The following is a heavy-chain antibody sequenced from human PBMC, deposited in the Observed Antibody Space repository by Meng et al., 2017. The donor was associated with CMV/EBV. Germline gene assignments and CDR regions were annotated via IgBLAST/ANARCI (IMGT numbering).Heavy chain of an antibody. J-gene: IGHJ5*02. V-gene: IGHV4-39*01. Sequence: GSLRHSCTVSGGSISSSSYYWGWIRQPPGKGLEWIGSIYYSGSTYYNPSLKSRVTISVDTSKNQFSLKLSSVTAADTAVYYCARLRSTSHNWFDPWGQGTLVTVSS. CDR3: ARLRSTSHNWFDP. CDR1: GGSISSSSYY. D-gene: IGHD2-2*01. CDR2: IYYSGST.